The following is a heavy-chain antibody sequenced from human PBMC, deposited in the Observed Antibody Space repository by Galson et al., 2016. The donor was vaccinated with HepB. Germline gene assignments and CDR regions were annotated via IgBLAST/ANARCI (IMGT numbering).Heavy chain of an antibody. CDR3: ARGPRWLQLGYYFDF. CDR2: ISSTGSSI. D-gene: IGHD5-24*01. CDR1: GFEFRRYA. V-gene: IGHV3-48*02. Sequence: SLRLSCAASGFEFRRYAMHWVRQAPGKGLQWLSYISSTGSSIDYAHSVKGRLTVSRDNGRNSLFLQLDDLRDEDTAIYYCARGPRWLQLGYYFDFWGQGVLVTVSS. J-gene: IGHJ4*02.